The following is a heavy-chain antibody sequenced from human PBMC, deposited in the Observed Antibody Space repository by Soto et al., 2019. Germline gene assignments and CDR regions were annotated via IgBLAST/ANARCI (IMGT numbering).Heavy chain of an antibody. V-gene: IGHV1-2*02. CDR2: INPNSGAT. CDR1: GYTFTDYY. CDR3: AREGGDIVQMVYALPWY. D-gene: IGHD2-8*01. J-gene: IGHJ4*02. Sequence: ASVKVSCKASGYTFTDYYMHWVRQAPGQGLEWMGWINPNSGATSYAQRFQGRVTMTRDTSISTAYMELSRLTSDDTAVYYCAREGGDIVQMVYALPWYWGQGTLVTISS.